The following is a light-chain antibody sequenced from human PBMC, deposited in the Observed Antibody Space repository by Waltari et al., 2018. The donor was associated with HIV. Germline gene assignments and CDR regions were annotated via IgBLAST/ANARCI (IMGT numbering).Light chain of an antibody. J-gene: IGLJ3*02. CDR3: QTWGSGIRV. CDR2: LNSDGSH. Sequence: QLVLTQSPSASASLGASVKLTCTLSSGHNTYAIAWHQQQPEKGPLYLMRLNSDGSHSKGDGIPARFSCSISASERYLIISSLHSEDDADYYCQTWGSGIRVFGGGTKLTVL. CDR1: SGHNTYA. V-gene: IGLV4-69*01.